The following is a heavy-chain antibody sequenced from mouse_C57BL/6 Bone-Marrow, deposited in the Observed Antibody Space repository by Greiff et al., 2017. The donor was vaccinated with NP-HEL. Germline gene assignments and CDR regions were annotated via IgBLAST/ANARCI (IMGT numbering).Heavy chain of an antibody. J-gene: IGHJ4*01. CDR1: GYTFTSYW. D-gene: IGHD1-1*01. CDR2: IYPSSGST. V-gene: IGHV1-55*01. CDR3: ARGYYYGSSLFYYAMDY. Sequence: QVQLQQSGAELVKPGASVKMSCKASGYTFTSYWITWVKQRPGQGLEWIGDIYPSSGSTNYNEKFKSKATLTVDTSSSTAYMQLSSLTSEDSAVYYCARGYYYGSSLFYYAMDYWGQGTSVTVSS.